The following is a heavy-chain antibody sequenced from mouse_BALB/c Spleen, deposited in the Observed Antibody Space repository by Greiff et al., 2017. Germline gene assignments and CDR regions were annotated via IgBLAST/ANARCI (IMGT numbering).Heavy chain of an antibody. D-gene: IGHD2-1*01. CDR3: TREGLYYGTSLYYFDY. CDR1: GYTFTSYW. Sequence: QVQLQQPGAELVRPGASVKLSCKASGYTFTSYWINWVKQRPGQGLEWIGNIYPSDSYTNYNQKFKDKATLTVDKSSSTAYMQLSSPTSEDSAVYYCTREGLYYGTSLYYFDYWGQGTTLTVSS. V-gene: IGHV1-69*02. J-gene: IGHJ2*01. CDR2: IYPSDSYT.